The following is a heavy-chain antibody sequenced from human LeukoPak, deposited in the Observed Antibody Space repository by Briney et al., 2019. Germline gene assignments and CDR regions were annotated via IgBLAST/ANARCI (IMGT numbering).Heavy chain of an antibody. J-gene: IGHJ6*03. Sequence: GGSLRLSCAASGFTFSSYAMTWVRQAPGKGLDWVSSIRNSGGSTDYADSVKGRFTISKHNSKNTLYLQMNNLRAEDTAVYYCAKWGFTSCYTGCRYFYMDVWGTGTTVTVSS. CDR3: AKWGFTSCYTGCRYFYMDV. D-gene: IGHD2-2*02. V-gene: IGHV3-23*01. CDR1: GFTFSSYA. CDR2: IRNSGGST.